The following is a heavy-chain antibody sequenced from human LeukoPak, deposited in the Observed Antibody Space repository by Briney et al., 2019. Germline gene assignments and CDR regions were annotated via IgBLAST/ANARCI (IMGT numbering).Heavy chain of an antibody. Sequence: SETLSLTCTVYGGSISSTGYYWGWIRQPPGKGLEWLGNIYYTGSTYYNPSLKSRVTISVDTSKNQFSLRLSSVTAADTAVYYCARDTPPGITMVRGVEFDPWGQGTLVTVSS. J-gene: IGHJ5*02. CDR3: ARDTPPGITMVRGVEFDP. D-gene: IGHD3-10*01. CDR1: GGSISSTGYY. V-gene: IGHV4-39*07. CDR2: IYYTGST.